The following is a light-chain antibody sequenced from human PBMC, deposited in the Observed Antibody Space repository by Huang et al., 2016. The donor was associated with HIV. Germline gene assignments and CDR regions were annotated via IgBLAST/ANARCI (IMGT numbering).Light chain of an antibody. CDR1: QSIRSN. Sequence: EIVMTQSPATLSVSPGERATLSCRASQSIRSNLLWYQQTPGQAPRLLIYGASTRATGIPARFSGSGSGTEFTLTISSLQSEDFALYYCQQHNTWPYTFGQGTKLEIK. CDR2: GAS. J-gene: IGKJ2*01. V-gene: IGKV3-15*01. CDR3: QQHNTWPYT.